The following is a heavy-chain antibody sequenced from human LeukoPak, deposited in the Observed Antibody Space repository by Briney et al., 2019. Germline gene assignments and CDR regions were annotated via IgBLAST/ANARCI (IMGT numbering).Heavy chain of an antibody. CDR3: VSFYETY. D-gene: IGHD2/OR15-2a*01. J-gene: IGHJ4*02. Sequence: GGSLRLSCAASGNYWMHWVRQVPGKGLVWVSHINSDGSWSSYADSVKGRFTISKDNAKNTVYLQMNSLRAEDTAVYYCVSFYETYWGRGTLVTVSS. CDR2: INSDGSWS. V-gene: IGHV3-74*01. CDR1: GNYW.